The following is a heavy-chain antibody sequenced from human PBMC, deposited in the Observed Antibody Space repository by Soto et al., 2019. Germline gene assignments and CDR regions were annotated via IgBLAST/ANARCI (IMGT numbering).Heavy chain of an antibody. CDR3: ARDLGGPGQNAFDI. J-gene: IGHJ3*02. CDR2: ISAYNGNT. CDR1: GYTFNSYG. D-gene: IGHD3-16*01. Sequence: ASVKVSCKASGYTFNSYGISWVRQAPGQGLEWMGWISAYNGNTNYAQKLQGRVTMTTDTSTSTAYMELRSLRSDDTAVYYCARDLGGPGQNAFDIWGQGTMVTVSS. V-gene: IGHV1-18*01.